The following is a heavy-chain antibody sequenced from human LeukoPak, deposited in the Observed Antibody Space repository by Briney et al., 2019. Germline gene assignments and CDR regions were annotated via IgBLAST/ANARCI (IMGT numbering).Heavy chain of an antibody. J-gene: IGHJ4*02. V-gene: IGHV4-61*02. Sequence: PSETLSLTCTVSGVSISSAAYYWSWIWQPAGKGLEWIGRIYTSGNTNYNPSLKSRVTLSLDTSKNQFSLRLSSVTAADTAVYYCAREREGPYGYLDYWGQGTLVAVSS. CDR1: GVSISSAAYY. CDR3: AREREGPYGYLDY. D-gene: IGHD4-17*01. CDR2: IYTSGNT.